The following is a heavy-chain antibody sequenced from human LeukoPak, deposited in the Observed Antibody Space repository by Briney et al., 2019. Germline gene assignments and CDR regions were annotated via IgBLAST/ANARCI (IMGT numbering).Heavy chain of an antibody. Sequence: GGSLRLSCAASGFTFSSYSMNWVRQAPGKWLEWVSSISSSSSYIYYADSVKGRFTIYRDNDKNSLYLQMNSLRAEDTAVYYCATERGIAAAGTRAYWGQGTLVTVSS. J-gene: IGHJ4*02. V-gene: IGHV3-21*01. CDR2: ISSSSSYI. CDR3: ATERGIAAAGTRAY. D-gene: IGHD6-13*01. CDR1: GFTFSSYS.